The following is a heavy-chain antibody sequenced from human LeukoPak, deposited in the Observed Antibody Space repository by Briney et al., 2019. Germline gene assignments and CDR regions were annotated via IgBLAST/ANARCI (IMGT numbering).Heavy chain of an antibody. CDR2: IKQDGSEK. CDR3: ASDQYSASYRIR. Sequence: GGSLRLSCAASGFTFSSYWMSWVRQAPGKGLEWVANIKQDGSEKYYVDSVKGRFTISRDNAKNSLHLQMNSLRAEDTAVYYCASDQYSASYRIRWGQGTLVTVSS. V-gene: IGHV3-7*01. CDR1: GFTFSSYW. J-gene: IGHJ4*02. D-gene: IGHD1-26*01.